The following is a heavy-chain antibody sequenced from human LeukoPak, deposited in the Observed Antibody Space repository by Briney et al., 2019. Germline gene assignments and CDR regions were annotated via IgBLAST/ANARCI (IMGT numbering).Heavy chain of an antibody. CDR2: ISGSGGST. V-gene: IGHV3-23*01. D-gene: IGHD2-2*02. J-gene: IGHJ6*02. CDR3: AKDFRPAAIVVVPAAIRGYYYYGMDV. Sequence: PGGSLRLSCAASGFTFSSYAMSWVRQAPGKGLEWVSAISGSGGSTYYADSVKGRFTISRDNSKNTLYLQMNSLRAEDTAVYYCAKDFRPAAIVVVPAAIRGYYYYGMDVWGQGTTVTVSS. CDR1: GFTFSSYA.